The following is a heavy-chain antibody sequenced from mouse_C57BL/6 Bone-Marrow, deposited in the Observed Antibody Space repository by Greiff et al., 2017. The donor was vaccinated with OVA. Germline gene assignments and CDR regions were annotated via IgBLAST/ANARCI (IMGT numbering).Heavy chain of an antibody. V-gene: IGHV5-17*01. Sequence: EVKLVESGGGLVKPGGSLKLSCAASGFTFSDYGMHWVRQAPEKGLEWVAYISSGSSTIYYADTVKGRFTISSDNAKNTLVLQMTSLRSEDTAMDYCARRVLRVRAYYYAMDYWGQGTSVTVSS. CDR3: ARRVLRVRAYYYAMDY. D-gene: IGHD2-14*01. J-gene: IGHJ4*01. CDR2: ISSGSSTI. CDR1: GFTFSDYG.